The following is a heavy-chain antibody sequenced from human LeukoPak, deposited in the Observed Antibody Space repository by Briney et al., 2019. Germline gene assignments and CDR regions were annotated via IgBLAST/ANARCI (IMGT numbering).Heavy chain of an antibody. CDR2: IYYSGST. D-gene: IGHD1-26*01. CDR1: GGSISSGGYS. CDR3: ARVKAVGAINFQH. J-gene: IGHJ1*01. Sequence: PSETLSLTCAVSGGSISSGGYSWSWIRQPPGKGLEWIGYIYYSGSTYYNPSLKSRVTISVDTSKNQFSLNLSSVTAADTAAYYCARVKAVGAINFQHWGQGTLVTVFS. V-gene: IGHV4-30-4*07.